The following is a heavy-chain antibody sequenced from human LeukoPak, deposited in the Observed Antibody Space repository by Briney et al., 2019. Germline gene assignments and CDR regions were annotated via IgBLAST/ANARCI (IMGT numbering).Heavy chain of an antibody. CDR1: GGSFSAYY. Sequence: PSETLSLTCAVYGGSFSAYYWSWIRQPPGKGLEWIGYIYYTGSTNYNPSLKSRVTMFVDMSKNQFSLRLSSVTAADTAVYYCARHRAYSSSSPFDYWGQGTLVTVSS. V-gene: IGHV4-59*08. CDR2: IYYTGST. D-gene: IGHD6-6*01. CDR3: ARHRAYSSSSPFDY. J-gene: IGHJ4*02.